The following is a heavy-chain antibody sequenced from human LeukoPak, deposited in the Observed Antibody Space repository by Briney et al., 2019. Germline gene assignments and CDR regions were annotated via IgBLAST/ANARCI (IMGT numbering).Heavy chain of an antibody. CDR2: ISYDGSNK. V-gene: IGHV3-30*04. J-gene: IGHJ4*02. Sequence: GGSLRLSCAASGFTFSSYAMHWVRQAPGKGLEWVAVISYDGSNKYYADSVKGRFTISRDNSKNTLYLQMNSLRAEDTAVYYCARETPSRSGDYWGQRTLVTVSS. CDR1: GFTFSSYA. CDR3: ARETPSRSGDY. D-gene: IGHD2-15*01.